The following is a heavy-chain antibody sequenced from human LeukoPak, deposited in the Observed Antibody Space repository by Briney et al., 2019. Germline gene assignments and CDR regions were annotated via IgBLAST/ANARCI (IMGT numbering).Heavy chain of an antibody. V-gene: IGHV4-4*07. D-gene: IGHD3-3*01. CDR1: GVSISSYY. CDR3: ARDSTLFGVVTPFDY. Sequence: PSETLSLTCTVSGVSISSYYWSWIRQPAGKGLEWIGRIYTSGSTNYNPSLKSRVTMSVDTSKNQFSLRLSSVTAADTAVYYCARDSTLFGVVTPFDYWGQGTLVTVSS. J-gene: IGHJ4*02. CDR2: IYTSGST.